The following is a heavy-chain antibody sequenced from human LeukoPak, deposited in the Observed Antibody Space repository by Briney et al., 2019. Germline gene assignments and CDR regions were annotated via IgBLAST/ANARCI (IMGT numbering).Heavy chain of an antibody. V-gene: IGHV3-20*04. CDR2: INWNGGST. CDR1: GIRVDNYG. D-gene: IGHD6-19*01. Sequence: RSGGSLRLSCIASGIRVDNYGMSWVRQAPRKGLEWVSGINWNGGSTGYADSVKGRFTISRDNAKNSLYLRMNSLRAEDTALYYCARGGSTGWYSFDYWGQGTLVTVSS. J-gene: IGHJ4*02. CDR3: ARGGSTGWYSFDY.